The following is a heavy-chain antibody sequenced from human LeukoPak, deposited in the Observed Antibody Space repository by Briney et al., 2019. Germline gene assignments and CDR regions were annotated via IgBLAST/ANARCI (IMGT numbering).Heavy chain of an antibody. V-gene: IGHV3-21*01. J-gene: IGHJ6*03. CDR2: ITSSSDYI. CDR3: ARDYPYSYYMNV. D-gene: IGHD4-11*01. CDR1: GFTFSSYS. Sequence: GGSLRLSCAASGFTFSSYSMNWVRQAPGKGLEWVSSITSSSDYIYYADSVKGRFTISRDNAKNLLYLQMNGLRAEDTAVYYCARDYPYSYYMNVWGNGTTVTVSS.